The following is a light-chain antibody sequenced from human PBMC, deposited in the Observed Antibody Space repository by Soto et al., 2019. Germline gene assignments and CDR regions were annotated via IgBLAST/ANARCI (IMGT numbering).Light chain of an antibody. Sequence: EILLAQSRASLSLSPGERAALSWRASQSVRSNLAWYQQKPGQPPRLLIYGASTRATGIPVRFSGSASGTEFTLTISSLQSEDFTVYYCQQYNKWPLTFGQGTKVDIK. CDR3: QQYNKWPLT. J-gene: IGKJ1*01. V-gene: IGKV3-15*01. CDR2: GAS. CDR1: QSVRSN.